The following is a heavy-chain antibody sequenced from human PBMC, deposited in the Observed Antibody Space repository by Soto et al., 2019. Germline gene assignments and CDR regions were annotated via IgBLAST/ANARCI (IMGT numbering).Heavy chain of an antibody. CDR1: GGSISSYY. CDR3: ARSRGVAAAGTNLNY. J-gene: IGHJ4*02. V-gene: IGHV4-59*01. CDR2: IYYSGST. D-gene: IGHD6-13*01. Sequence: SETLSLTCTVSGGSISSYYWSWIRQPPGKGLEWIGYIYYSGSTNYNPSLKSRVTISVDTSKNQFSLKLSSVTAADTAVYYCARSRGVAAAGTNLNYWGQGTLVTVSS.